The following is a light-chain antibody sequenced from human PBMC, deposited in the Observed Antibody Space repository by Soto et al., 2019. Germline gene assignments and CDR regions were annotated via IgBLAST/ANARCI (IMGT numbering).Light chain of an antibody. Sequence: EIVLTQSPGTLSLSPGERATLSCRASQSVRSSYLAWYQQKPGQAPRVVIYGTSSRATGIPDRFSGSGSGTDLPLTISRLEPEDFAVYYCQQYGSSLPFGGGTKVEIK. V-gene: IGKV3-20*01. CDR1: QSVRSSY. CDR3: QQYGSSLP. CDR2: GTS. J-gene: IGKJ4*01.